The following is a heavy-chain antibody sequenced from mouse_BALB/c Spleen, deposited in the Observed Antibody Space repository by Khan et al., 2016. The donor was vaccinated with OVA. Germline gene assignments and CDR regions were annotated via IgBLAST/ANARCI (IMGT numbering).Heavy chain of an antibody. V-gene: IGHV5-6-3*01. Sequence: EVELVESGGGLVQPGGSLKLSCAASGFTFSSYGMSWVRQTPDKRLELVATINSNGGSTYYPDSVKGRFTISRDNAKNTLYLQMSSLKSEDTAMYYGARRGRTINWGQGTTLTVSA. J-gene: IGHJ2*01. CDR2: INSNGGST. CDR1: GFTFSSYG. CDR3: ARRGRTIN.